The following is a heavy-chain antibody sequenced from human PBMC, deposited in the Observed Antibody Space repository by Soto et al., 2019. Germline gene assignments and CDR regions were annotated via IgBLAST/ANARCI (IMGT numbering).Heavy chain of an antibody. CDR3: ARGAAKVGYGPDY. Sequence: EVQLVESGGGLVQPGGSLRLSCAASGFTFSSYSMNWVRQAPGKGLEWVSYISSSSSTIYYADSVKGRFTISRDNAKNSLYLQMYSLRDEDTAVYYCARGAAKVGYGPDYWGQGTLVTVSS. V-gene: IGHV3-48*02. D-gene: IGHD5-18*01. J-gene: IGHJ4*02. CDR2: ISSSSSTI. CDR1: GFTFSSYS.